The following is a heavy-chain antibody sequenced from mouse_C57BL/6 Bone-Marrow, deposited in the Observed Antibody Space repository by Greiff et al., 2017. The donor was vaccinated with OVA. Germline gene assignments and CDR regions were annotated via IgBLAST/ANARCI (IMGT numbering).Heavy chain of an antibody. CDR2: INPNYGTT. J-gene: IGHJ1*03. Sequence: VQLQQSGPELVKPGASVKISCKASGYSFTDYNMNWVKQSTGKSLEWIGVINPNYGTTSYNQKFKGKATLTVDQSSSTAYMQLNSLTSEDSAVDYCANCDGSSVYWYFDVWGTGTTVTVSS. V-gene: IGHV1-39*01. D-gene: IGHD1-1*01. CDR1: GYSFTDYN. CDR3: ANCDGSSVYWYFDV.